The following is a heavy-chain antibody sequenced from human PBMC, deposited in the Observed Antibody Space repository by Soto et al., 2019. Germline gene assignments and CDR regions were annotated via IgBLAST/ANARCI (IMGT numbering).Heavy chain of an antibody. CDR3: ARGGTVTEDYNWFDP. V-gene: IGHV1-69*02. CDR1: GGTFSSYT. CDR2: IIPILGIA. D-gene: IGHD4-17*01. Sequence: QVQLVQSGAEVKKPGSSVKVSCKASGGTFSSYTISWVRQAPGQGLEWMGRIIPILGIANYAQKFQGRVTITADKSTSTANMELSSLRSEDTAVYYCARGGTVTEDYNWFDPWGQGTLVNVSS. J-gene: IGHJ5*02.